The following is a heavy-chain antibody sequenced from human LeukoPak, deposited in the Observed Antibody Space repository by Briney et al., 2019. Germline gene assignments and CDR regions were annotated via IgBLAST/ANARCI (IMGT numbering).Heavy chain of an antibody. Sequence: GASVKVSCKXSGGTFSSHAISWVRQAPGQGLEWMGGIIPIFGTANYAQKFQGRVTITADESTSTAYMELSSLRSEDTAVYYCARGYVYGGNKHPLLLANWGQGTLVTVSS. CDR1: GGTFSSHA. V-gene: IGHV1-69*13. CDR3: ARGYVYGGNKHPLLLAN. D-gene: IGHD4-23*01. CDR2: IIPIFGTA. J-gene: IGHJ4*02.